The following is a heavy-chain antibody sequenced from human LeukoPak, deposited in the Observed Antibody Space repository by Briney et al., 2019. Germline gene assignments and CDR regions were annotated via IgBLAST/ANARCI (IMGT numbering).Heavy chain of an antibody. CDR2: IYDTGRT. J-gene: IGHJ4*02. V-gene: IGHV4-59*01. Sequence: SETLSLTCTVSIDSMFGYFWSWIRQPPGGGLEWIGYIYDTGRTSYNPSLKSRVTISADTSKSQFSLKLISVTAADTAVYYCASRKLGNDYWGQGTLVTVSS. CDR1: IDSMFGYF. CDR3: ASRKLGNDY. D-gene: IGHD7-27*01.